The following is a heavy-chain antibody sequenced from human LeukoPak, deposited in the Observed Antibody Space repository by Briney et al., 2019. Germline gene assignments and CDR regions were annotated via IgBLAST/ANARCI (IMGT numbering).Heavy chain of an antibody. CDR2: ISHDGSNK. Sequence: GGSLRLSCAASGFTFSSYDMLWVRQAPGKGLEWVAVISHDGSNKYHADSVKGRFTISRDNSKNTLYLEMNSLRVEDTAVYYCARGFSYTLYCFDYWGQGTLVTVSS. CDR3: ARGFSYTLYCFDY. V-gene: IGHV3-30-3*01. D-gene: IGHD2-2*02. J-gene: IGHJ4*02. CDR1: GFTFSSYD.